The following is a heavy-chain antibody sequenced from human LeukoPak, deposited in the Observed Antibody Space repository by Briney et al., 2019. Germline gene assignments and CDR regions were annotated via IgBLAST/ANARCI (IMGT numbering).Heavy chain of an antibody. J-gene: IGHJ4*02. CDR3: ARGRKYTSGYRVTELGSGYSDY. CDR1: GFTVSSNY. V-gene: IGHV3-53*01. Sequence: GGSLRLSCAASGFTVSSNYMSWVRQAPGKGLEWVSIIYYGGSTYYADSVKGRFTISRDNSKNTLYLQMNSLRAEDTAVYYCARGRKYTSGYRVTELGSGYSDYWGQGTLVTVSS. CDR2: IYYGGST. D-gene: IGHD5-18*01.